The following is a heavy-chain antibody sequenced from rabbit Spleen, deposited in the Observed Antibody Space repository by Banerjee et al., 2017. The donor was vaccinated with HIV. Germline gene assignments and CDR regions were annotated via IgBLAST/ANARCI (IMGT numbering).Heavy chain of an antibody. V-gene: IGHV1S45*01. Sequence: QEELEESGGGLVKPEGSLTLTCKASEFSFSDRDVMSWVRQAPGKGLEWIASINTATGKPVYATWAKGRFTISTTSSTTVTLQMTSLTAADTATYFCARDLAGAIGWNFYLWGPGTLVTVS. D-gene: IGHD4-1*01. CDR2: INTATGKP. CDR1: EFSFSDRDV. J-gene: IGHJ4*01. CDR3: ARDLAGAIGWNFYL.